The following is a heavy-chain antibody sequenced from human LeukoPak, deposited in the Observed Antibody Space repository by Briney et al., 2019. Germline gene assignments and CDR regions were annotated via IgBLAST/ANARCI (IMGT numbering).Heavy chain of an antibody. Sequence: SETLSLTCTVSGGSISSYYWSWIRQPPGKGLEWIGYIYYSGSTNYNPSLKSRVTISVDTSKNQFSLKLSSVTAADTAVYYCARPPIVGSMVGAFDIWDQGTMVTVSS. CDR1: GGSISSYY. D-gene: IGHD1-26*01. V-gene: IGHV4-59*01. J-gene: IGHJ3*02. CDR3: ARPPIVGSMVGAFDI. CDR2: IYYSGST.